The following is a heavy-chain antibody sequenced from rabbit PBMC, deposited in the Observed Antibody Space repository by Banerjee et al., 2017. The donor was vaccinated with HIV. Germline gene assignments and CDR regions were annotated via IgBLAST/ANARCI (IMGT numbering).Heavy chain of an antibody. V-gene: IGHV1S40*01. CDR2: IYTGSGST. CDR3: AREIPATGSYEL. Sequence: QSLEESGGDLVKPGASPTLTCTASGFSFSSSYDMCWVRQAPGKGLEWIACIYTGSGSTYYANWAKGRFTVSKTSSTTVTLQMTSLTAADTATYFCAREIPATGSYELWGQGTLVTVS. D-gene: IGHD5-1*01. CDR1: GFSFSSSYD. J-gene: IGHJ6*01.